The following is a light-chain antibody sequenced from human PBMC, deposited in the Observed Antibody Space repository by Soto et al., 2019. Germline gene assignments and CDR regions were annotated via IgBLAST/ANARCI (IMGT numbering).Light chain of an antibody. CDR1: QSIRGY. Sequence: IQMTQSPPSLSASVGDRVTITCRASQSIRGYLSWYQQKPGKAPKLLIYATSRLQSGVPSRFSGGGSGTNFTLTIRILQPEDFATYSCQQSFSTPLTFGLGTKLEIK. V-gene: IGKV1-39*01. CDR2: ATS. J-gene: IGKJ2*01. CDR3: QQSFSTPLT.